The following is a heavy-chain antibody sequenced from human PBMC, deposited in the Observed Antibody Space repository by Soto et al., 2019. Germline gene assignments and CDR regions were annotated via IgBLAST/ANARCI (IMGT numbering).Heavy chain of an antibody. J-gene: IGHJ4*02. V-gene: IGHV1-2*02. CDR2: INPKSGGP. Sequence: ASVKVSGTTSGNTFTDYYLHWVRQAPGQGLEWVGGINPKSGGPKYVPKFQGRVTVTRDTSTSTAYRELNRLTSDDTAVYYCASDDWRNTMCVNGFDYWDQGTLVPVSS. D-gene: IGHD3-10*02. CDR1: GNTFTDYY. CDR3: ASDDWRNTMCVNGFDY.